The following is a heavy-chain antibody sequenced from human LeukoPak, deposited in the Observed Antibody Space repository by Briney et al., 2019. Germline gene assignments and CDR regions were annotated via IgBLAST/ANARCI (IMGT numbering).Heavy chain of an antibody. V-gene: IGHV1-69*05. CDR3: ARTGIAVAGTELNDY. Sequence: SVKVSCKASVGTFSSYAISWVRQAPGQGLEWVGGIIPIFGTTNDAQQFQGRVTITTDESTSTAYMELSSLRSEDTAVYYCARTGIAVAGTELNDYWGQGTLVTVSS. D-gene: IGHD6-19*01. J-gene: IGHJ4*02. CDR1: VGTFSSYA. CDR2: IIPIFGTT.